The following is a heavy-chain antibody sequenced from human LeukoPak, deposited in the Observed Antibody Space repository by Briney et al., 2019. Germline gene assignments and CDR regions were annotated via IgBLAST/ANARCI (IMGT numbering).Heavy chain of an antibody. Sequence: SGGSLRLSRAASGFTFSSYWMSWVRQAPGKGLEWVANIKQDGSEKYYVDSVKGRFTISRDNAKNSLYLQMNSLRAEDTAVYYCARDSPIYDSSGYYDYYYYYMDVWGKGTTVTVSS. J-gene: IGHJ6*03. V-gene: IGHV3-7*01. CDR1: GFTFSSYW. D-gene: IGHD3-22*01. CDR3: ARDSPIYDSSGYYDYYYYYMDV. CDR2: IKQDGSEK.